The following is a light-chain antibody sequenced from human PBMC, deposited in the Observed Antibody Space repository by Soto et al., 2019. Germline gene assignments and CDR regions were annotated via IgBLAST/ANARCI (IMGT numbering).Light chain of an antibody. CDR3: QSYDSSLRVL. CDR1: SSNIGAGYD. J-gene: IGLJ2*01. V-gene: IGLV1-40*01. CDR2: VNI. Sequence: QSVLTQPPSVSGAPGQRVTISCTGDSSNIGAGYDVHWYQQLPGTAPKLLIYVNINRLSGVPDRFSASRSDSSASLAITGLQAEDEADYYCQSYDSSLRVLFGGGTKLTVL.